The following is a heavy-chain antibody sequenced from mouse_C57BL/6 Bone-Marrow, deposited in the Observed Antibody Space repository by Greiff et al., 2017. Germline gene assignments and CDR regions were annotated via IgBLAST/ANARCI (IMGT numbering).Heavy chain of an antibody. Sequence: QVQLQQSGAELARPGASVKLSCKASGYTFTSYGISWVKQRTGQGLEWIGEIYPRSGNTYYIEKFKGKATLTAGKSTSTAYMELRSLTSEDSAVYFWAYGNYENAMDYWGQGTSVTVSS. CDR2: IYPRSGNT. D-gene: IGHD2-10*02. V-gene: IGHV1-81*01. CDR1: GYTFTSYG. CDR3: AYGNYENAMDY. J-gene: IGHJ4*01.